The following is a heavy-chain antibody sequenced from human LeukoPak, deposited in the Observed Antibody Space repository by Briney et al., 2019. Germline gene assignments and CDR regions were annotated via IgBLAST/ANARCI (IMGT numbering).Heavy chain of an antibody. J-gene: IGHJ4*02. Sequence: GESLKISCKGSGYSFTSHYIGWVRQMPGKGLEWMGIIYPDDSNTRYSPSFQGQVTISADKSISTAYLQWSSLKASDTAMYYCVRSRGYSYGYSYYFDYWGQGTLVTVSS. D-gene: IGHD5-18*01. CDR2: IYPDDSNT. V-gene: IGHV5-51*01. CDR1: GYSFTSHY. CDR3: VRSRGYSYGYSYYFDY.